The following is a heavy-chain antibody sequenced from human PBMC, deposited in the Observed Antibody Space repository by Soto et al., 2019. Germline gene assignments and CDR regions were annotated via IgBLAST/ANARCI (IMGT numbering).Heavy chain of an antibody. V-gene: IGHV4-59*01. CDR3: ARDINNYYGSGSDAFDI. CDR1: GGSISSYY. CDR2: IYYSGST. J-gene: IGHJ3*02. D-gene: IGHD3-10*01. Sequence: SETLSLTCTVSGGSISSYYWSWIRQPPGKGLEWIGYIYYSGSTNYNPSLKSRVTISVDTSKNQFSLKLSSVTAADTAVYYCARDINNYYGSGSDAFDIWGQGTMVTVSS.